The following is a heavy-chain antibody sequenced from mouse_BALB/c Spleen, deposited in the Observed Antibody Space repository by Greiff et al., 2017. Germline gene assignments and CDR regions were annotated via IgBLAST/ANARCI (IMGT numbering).Heavy chain of an antibody. CDR2: SRNKANDYTT. CDR3: ARDRNDYDGFAY. J-gene: IGHJ3*01. V-gene: IGHV7-1*02. D-gene: IGHD2-4*01. Sequence: EVNVVESGGGLVQPGGSLRLSCATSGFTFSDFYMEWVRQPPGKRLEWIAASRNKANDYTTEYSASVKGRFIVSRDTSQSILYLQMNALRAEDTAIYYCARDRNDYDGFAYWGQGTLVTVSA. CDR1: GFTFSDFY.